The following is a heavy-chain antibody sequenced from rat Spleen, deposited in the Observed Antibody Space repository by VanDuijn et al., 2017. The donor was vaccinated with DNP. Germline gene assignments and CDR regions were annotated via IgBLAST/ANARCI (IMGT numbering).Heavy chain of an antibody. D-gene: IGHD1-10*01. CDR1: GFTFSDYN. CDR3: TIYNNYYFDY. Sequence: EVQLVESGGGLVQPGRSLKLSCAASGFTFSDYNMAWVRQAPKKGLEWVATISYDGSSTYYRDSVKGRFTISRDNAKSTLYLQMNSLRSEDTATYYCTIYNNYYFDYWGQGVMVTVSS. CDR2: ISYDGSST. V-gene: IGHV5-7*01. J-gene: IGHJ2*01.